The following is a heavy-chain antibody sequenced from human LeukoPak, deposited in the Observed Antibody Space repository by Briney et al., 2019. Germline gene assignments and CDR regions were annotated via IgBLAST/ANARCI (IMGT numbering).Heavy chain of an antibody. CDR2: IRSKAYGGTT. Sequence: GSLRLSCTASGFTFGDYAMSWFRQAPGKGLEWVGFIRSKAYGGTTEYAASVKGRFTISRDDSKSIAYLQMNSLKTEDTAVYYCTRESPEVSSSWYYFDYWGQGTLVTVSS. J-gene: IGHJ4*02. CDR1: GFTFGDYA. CDR3: TRESPEVSSSWYYFDY. D-gene: IGHD6-13*01. V-gene: IGHV3-49*03.